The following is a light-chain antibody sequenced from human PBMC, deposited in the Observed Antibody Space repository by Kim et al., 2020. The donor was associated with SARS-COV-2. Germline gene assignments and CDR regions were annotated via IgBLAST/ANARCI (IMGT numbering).Light chain of an antibody. CDR3: QQYNSYQGT. Sequence: EAGGDKSTITCRGSRSSSSWLAGYQQKTGKSPKLLNYKGTSLESGVPSRFSGSGSGTEFTLTISSLQPDDFATYYCQQYNSYQGTFGQGTKVDIK. CDR1: RSSSSW. CDR2: KGT. J-gene: IGKJ1*01. V-gene: IGKV1-5*03.